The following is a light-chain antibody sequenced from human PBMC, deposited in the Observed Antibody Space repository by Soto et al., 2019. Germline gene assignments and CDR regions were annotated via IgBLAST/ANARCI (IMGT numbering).Light chain of an antibody. CDR3: SSYAGSNNFPYV. CDR2: EVS. Sequence: QSALTQPPSASGSPGQSVTISCSGTSSDFGTYNYVSWYQQHPGKAPKLIIYEVSERPSGVPDRFSGSKSGDTASLTVSGLQAEDEADYYCSSYAGSNNFPYVFGTGTKVTVL. J-gene: IGLJ1*01. V-gene: IGLV2-8*01. CDR1: SSDFGTYNY.